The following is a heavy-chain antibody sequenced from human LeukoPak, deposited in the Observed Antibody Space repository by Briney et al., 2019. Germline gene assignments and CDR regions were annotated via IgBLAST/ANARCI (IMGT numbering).Heavy chain of an antibody. CDR2: IYTSGST. CDR3: ARVVVVPAARLVWFDP. D-gene: IGHD2-2*01. Sequence: PSETLSLTCTVSGGSISSGSYYWSCIRQPAGKGLEWIGRIYTSGSTNYNPSLKSRVTISVDTSKNQFSLKLSFVTAADTAVYYCARVVVVPAARLVWFDPWGQGTLVTVSS. V-gene: IGHV4-61*02. J-gene: IGHJ5*02. CDR1: GGSISSGSYY.